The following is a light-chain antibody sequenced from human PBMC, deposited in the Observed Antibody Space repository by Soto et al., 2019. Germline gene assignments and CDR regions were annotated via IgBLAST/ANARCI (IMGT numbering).Light chain of an antibody. V-gene: IGLV2-14*01. Sequence: QSALTQPASVSGSPGQSITISCTGTSSDVGGYKYVSWYQQHPGKAPKLMIYDVRNRPSGVSNRFSGSKSGNTASLTISGLQAEDEADYYCSSYTSSSTLYVFGTGTKLTVL. CDR2: DVR. J-gene: IGLJ1*01. CDR1: SSDVGGYKY. CDR3: SSYTSSSTLYV.